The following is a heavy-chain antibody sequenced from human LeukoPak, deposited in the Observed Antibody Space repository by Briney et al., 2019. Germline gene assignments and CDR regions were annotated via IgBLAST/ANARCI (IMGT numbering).Heavy chain of an antibody. J-gene: IGHJ6*02. V-gene: IGHV3-13*04. CDR3: ERGSSYDILSRYYGMDV. CDR1: GVTFRSYD. Sequence: RTGGSLRLSCVASGVTFRSYDMFWVRQPTGKCLESISGIGTAGDTNYADSVKGRFTISRENAKNSLYLQMNSLSAGDTAVYYCERGSSYDILSRYYGMDVWGQGTTVTVSS. CDR2: IGTAGDT. D-gene: IGHD3-9*01.